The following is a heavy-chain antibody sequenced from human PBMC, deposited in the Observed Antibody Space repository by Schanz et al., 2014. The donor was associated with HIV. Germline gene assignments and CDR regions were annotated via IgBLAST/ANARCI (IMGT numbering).Heavy chain of an antibody. CDR3: AREGGTSGRNGYFDS. J-gene: IGHJ4*02. CDR1: GITFSDFA. D-gene: IGHD6-19*01. Sequence: QVQLVESGGGVVQPGRSLRLSCAASGITFSDFAMTWVRQAPGKGLEWVAVISYDGSNKYYADSVKGRFTISRDYSKNSLDLEVSSLRTEDTAIYFCAREGGTSGRNGYFDSWGQGALVTVSS. CDR2: ISYDGSNK. V-gene: IGHV3-30-3*01.